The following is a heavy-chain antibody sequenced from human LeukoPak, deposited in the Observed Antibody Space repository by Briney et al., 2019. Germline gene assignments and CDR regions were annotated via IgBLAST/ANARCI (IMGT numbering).Heavy chain of an antibody. CDR1: GYTFTSYA. D-gene: IGHD5-18*01. CDR2: INTNTGNP. J-gene: IGHJ4*02. V-gene: IGHV7-4-1*02. CDR3: ARDWRVDTAMVRLEGEDY. Sequence: GASVKVSCKASGYTFTSYAMNWVRQAPGQGLEWMGWINTNTGNPTYAQGFTGRFVFSLDTSVSTAYLQISSLKAEDTAVYYCARDWRVDTAMVRLEGEDYWGQGTLVTVSS.